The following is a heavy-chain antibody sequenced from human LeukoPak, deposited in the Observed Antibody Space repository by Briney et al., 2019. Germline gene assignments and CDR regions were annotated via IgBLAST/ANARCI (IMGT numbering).Heavy chain of an antibody. J-gene: IGHJ4*02. CDR1: GFTFSTYA. V-gene: IGHV3-23*01. CDR2: ISRGGDVT. CDR3: AARPGEVAVPYDY. D-gene: IGHD2-15*01. Sequence: PGASLRLSCAASGFTFSTYAMTWVRQAPGKGLEWVSLISRGGDVTYYADSVKGRFTISRDSSKSTLYLQMHSLRAEDTAVYYCAARPGEVAVPYDYWGQGTLVTVSS.